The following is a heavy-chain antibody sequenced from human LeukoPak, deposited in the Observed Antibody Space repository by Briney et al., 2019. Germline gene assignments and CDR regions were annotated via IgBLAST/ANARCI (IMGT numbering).Heavy chain of an antibody. CDR1: GGSIITDDSY. V-gene: IGHV4-30-4*01. CDR2: IYHSGAP. J-gene: IGHJ6*02. Sequence: KTSETLSLTCTVSGGSIITDDSYWSWIRQPPGKGLEWIAYIYHSGAPYHNPSLNSRLTISLDTSKNQFSLRPSSVTAADTAVYYCARDPGITMVRGLSEGYYGMDVWGQGTTVTVSS. D-gene: IGHD3-10*01. CDR3: ARDPGITMVRGLSEGYYGMDV.